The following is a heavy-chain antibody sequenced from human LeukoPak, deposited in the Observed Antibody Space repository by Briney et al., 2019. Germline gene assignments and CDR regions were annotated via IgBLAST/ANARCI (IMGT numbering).Heavy chain of an antibody. J-gene: IGHJ4*02. D-gene: IGHD2-21*02. Sequence: GGSLRLSCVASGFTFSTYAMSWVRQAPGRGLEWASVISNTGDSTFYAGSVKGRFTIARDNSRNTVYLQMDSLRAEDTALYTCAKVLTASGYGAIDYWGQGILVTVSS. V-gene: IGHV3-23*01. CDR2: ISNTGDST. CDR3: AKVLTASGYGAIDY. CDR1: GFTFSTYA.